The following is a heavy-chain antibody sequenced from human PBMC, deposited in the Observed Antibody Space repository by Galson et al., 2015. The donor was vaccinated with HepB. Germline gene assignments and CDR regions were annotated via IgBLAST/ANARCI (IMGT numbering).Heavy chain of an antibody. V-gene: IGHV1-46*01. CDR2: INPAGGST. J-gene: IGHJ4*02. Sequence: SVKVSCKASGYTFTDYYMHWVRLAPGQGLEWMGIINPAGGSTTYAQKFQGRVTTTRDTSTSTVYMELSSLRSEDTAVYYCARTSYYYDNSGEDYWGQGTLVTVSS. CDR3: ARTSYYYDNSGEDY. CDR1: GYTFTDYY. D-gene: IGHD3-22*01.